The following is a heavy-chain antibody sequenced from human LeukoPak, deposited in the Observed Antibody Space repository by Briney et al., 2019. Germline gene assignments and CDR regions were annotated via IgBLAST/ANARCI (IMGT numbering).Heavy chain of an antibody. J-gene: IGHJ4*02. CDR1: GFTVSSNY. CDR3: ARDSSQTYYFDY. Sequence: GGSLRLSCAASGFTVSSNYMSWVRQAPGKGLEWVSVIYSGGSTYYADSVKGRFTISRDNSKNTLYLQMNSLRAEDTAVYYCARDSSQTYYFDYWGQGTLVTVSS. D-gene: IGHD6-13*01. CDR2: IYSGGST. V-gene: IGHV3-66*01.